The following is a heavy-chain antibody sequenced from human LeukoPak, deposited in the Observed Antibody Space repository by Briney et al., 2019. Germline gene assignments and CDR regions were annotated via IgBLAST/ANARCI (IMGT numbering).Heavy chain of an antibody. CDR1: GASISSYY. CDR2: IYYSGST. V-gene: IGHV4-59*01. D-gene: IGHD6-6*01. Sequence: PSETLSLTCTVSGASISSYYWSWIRQPPGKGLEWIGYIYYSGSTNYNPSLKSRVTISVDTSKNQFSLKLSSVTAADTAVYYCASSIAARPLDYWGQGTLVTVSS. CDR3: ASSIAARPLDY. J-gene: IGHJ4*02.